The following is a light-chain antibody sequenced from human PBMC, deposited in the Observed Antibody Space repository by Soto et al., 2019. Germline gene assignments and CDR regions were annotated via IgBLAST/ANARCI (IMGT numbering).Light chain of an antibody. CDR2: EVR. CDR1: TSDVGRYNY. J-gene: IGLJ3*02. V-gene: IGLV2-14*01. CDR3: CSYTTTTTWV. Sequence: QSVLTQPASVSGSPGQSITISCTGSTSDVGRYNYVSWYQQLPGKAPKLLIYEVRNRPPGISNRFSGSKSGNTASLTISDLQADDEATYYCCSYTTTTTWVFGGGTKVTVL.